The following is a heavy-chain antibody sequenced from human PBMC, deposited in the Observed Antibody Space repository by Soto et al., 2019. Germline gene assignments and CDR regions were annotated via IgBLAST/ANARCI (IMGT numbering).Heavy chain of an antibody. D-gene: IGHD3-3*01. CDR1: GYTFTSYD. Sequence: QVQLVQSGAEVKKPGASVKVSCKASGYTFTSYDINWVRQATGQGLEWMGWMNPNSGNTGYAQKFQGRVTMTRNNSISTAYMELSSLRSEDTAVYYCARGSTSGSSYYDFWSGYSYYFDYWGQGTLVTVSS. CDR2: MNPNSGNT. V-gene: IGHV1-8*01. J-gene: IGHJ4*02. CDR3: ARGSTSGSSYYDFWSGYSYYFDY.